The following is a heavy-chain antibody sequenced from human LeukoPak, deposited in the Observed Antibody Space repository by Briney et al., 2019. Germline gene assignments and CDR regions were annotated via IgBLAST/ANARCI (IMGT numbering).Heavy chain of an antibody. J-gene: IGHJ4*02. CDR3: ALTYDSSGRYFDY. Sequence: ASVKVSCKASGFTFTTYGISWVRQAPGQGLEWMGWISAYNGNTNYAQKLQGRVTMTTDTSTSTAYMELSSLRSEDTAVYYCALTYDSSGRYFDYWGQGTLVTVSS. V-gene: IGHV1-18*01. CDR1: GFTFTTYG. CDR2: ISAYNGNT. D-gene: IGHD3-22*01.